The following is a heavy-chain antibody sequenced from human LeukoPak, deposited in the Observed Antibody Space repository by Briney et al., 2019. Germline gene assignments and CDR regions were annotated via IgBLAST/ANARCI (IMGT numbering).Heavy chain of an antibody. CDR1: GFTFSSYW. J-gene: IGHJ4*02. Sequence: PGGSLRLSCAASGFTFSSYWLTWVRQAPGKGLEWVANIKQDGSEKYYVDSVKGRFTISRDNSKNTLYLQMNSLRAEDTAVYYCASTTVTTSFDYWGQGTLVTVPS. CDR2: IKQDGSEK. CDR3: ASTTVTTSFDY. V-gene: IGHV3-7*01. D-gene: IGHD4-17*01.